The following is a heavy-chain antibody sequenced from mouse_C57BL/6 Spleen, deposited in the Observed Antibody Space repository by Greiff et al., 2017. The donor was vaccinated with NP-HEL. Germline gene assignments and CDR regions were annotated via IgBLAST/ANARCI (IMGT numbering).Heavy chain of an antibody. D-gene: IGHD2-3*01. CDR1: GFSLTSYG. J-gene: IGHJ4*01. V-gene: IGHV2-6*01. Sequence: VQLVESGPGLVAPSQSLSITCTVSGFSLTSYGVDWVRQSPGKGLEWLGVIWGVGSTNYNSALKSRLSISKDNSKSQVFLKMNSLQTDDTAMYYCARGGYDGYYGYYAMDYWGQGTSVTVSS. CDR2: IWGVGST. CDR3: ARGGYDGYYGYYAMDY.